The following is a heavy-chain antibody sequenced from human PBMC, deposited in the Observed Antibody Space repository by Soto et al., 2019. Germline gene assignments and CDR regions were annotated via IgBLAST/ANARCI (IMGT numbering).Heavy chain of an antibody. V-gene: IGHV3-23*01. CDR2: ISGSGGST. Sequence: GGSLRLSCAASGSTFSSYAMSWVRQAPGKGLEWVSAISGSGGSTYYADSVKGRFTISRDNSKNMVYLQMDSLKTEDTAVYYCTTDSYITIVTVRFDYWGHGTLVTVSS. CDR1: GSTFSSYA. J-gene: IGHJ4*01. D-gene: IGHD2-2*02. CDR3: TTDSYITIVTVRFDY.